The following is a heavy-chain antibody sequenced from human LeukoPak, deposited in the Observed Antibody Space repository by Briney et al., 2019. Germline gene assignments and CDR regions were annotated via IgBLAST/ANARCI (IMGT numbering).Heavy chain of an antibody. D-gene: IGHD6-13*01. Sequence: SETLSHTCTVSGGSISSSSYYWGWIRQAPGKGPEWIGSIYYSGRTYYNPSLKRRVTISVDTSKNQFFLKLSSVTAADTAVYYCARGYSSSWYLNWFDPWGQGTLVTVSS. CDR2: IYYSGRT. CDR3: ARGYSSSWYLNWFDP. J-gene: IGHJ5*02. V-gene: IGHV4-39*07. CDR1: GGSISSSSYY.